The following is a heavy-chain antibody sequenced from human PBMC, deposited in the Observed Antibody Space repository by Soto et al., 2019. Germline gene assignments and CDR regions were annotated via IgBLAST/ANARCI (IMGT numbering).Heavy chain of an antibody. CDR3: AKPLPRGSIWGSSDAFDI. V-gene: IGHV3-23*01. J-gene: IGHJ3*02. CDR2: ISGSGGST. Sequence: GGSLRLSCAASGFTFSSYAMSWVRQAPGKGLEWVSAISGSGGSTYYADSVKGRFTISRDNSKNTLYLQMNSLRAEDTAVYYCAKPLPRGSIWGSSDAFDIWGQGTMVTVSS. CDR1: GFTFSSYA. D-gene: IGHD3-16*01.